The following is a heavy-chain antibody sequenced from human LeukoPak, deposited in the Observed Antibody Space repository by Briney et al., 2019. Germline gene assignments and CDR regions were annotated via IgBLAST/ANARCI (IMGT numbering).Heavy chain of an antibody. CDR3: ARESSGVLGFDY. Sequence: GGSLRLSCAASGFTFSSYWMHWVRQAPGKGLVWVSRINSDGSSTSYADSVKGRYTISRDNAKNTLYLQMNSQRAEDTAVYYCARESSGVLGFDYWGQGTLVTVSS. V-gene: IGHV3-74*01. D-gene: IGHD3-10*01. J-gene: IGHJ4*02. CDR1: GFTFSSYW. CDR2: INSDGSST.